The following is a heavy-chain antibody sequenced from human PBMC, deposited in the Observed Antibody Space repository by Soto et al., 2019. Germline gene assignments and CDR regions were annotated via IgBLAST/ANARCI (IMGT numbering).Heavy chain of an antibody. CDR2: INAGNGNT. CDR3: ARNLPMIAAAGPDAFDI. J-gene: IGHJ3*02. V-gene: IGHV1-3*01. D-gene: IGHD6-13*01. Sequence: ASVKVSCKASGYTFTSYAMHWVRQAPGQRLEWMGWINAGNGNTKYSQKFQGRVTITRDTSASTAYMELSSLRSEDTAVYYCARNLPMIAAAGPDAFDIWGQGTMVTVSS. CDR1: GYTFTSYA.